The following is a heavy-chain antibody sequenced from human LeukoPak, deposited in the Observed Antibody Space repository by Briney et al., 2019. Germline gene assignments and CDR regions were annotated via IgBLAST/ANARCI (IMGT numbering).Heavy chain of an antibody. V-gene: IGHV4-39*01. CDR3: ARRPGWPNFFDY. J-gene: IGHJ4*02. CDR2: LYYTGST. CDR1: GGSISSSRYY. Sequence: SETLSLTCTVSGGSISSSRYYWGWIRQPPGKGLEWIGSLYYTGSTYYNPSLQSRVTISVDTSQDQFSLRLSSVTAADTAVYYSARRPGWPNFFDYWGQGTLVTVSS.